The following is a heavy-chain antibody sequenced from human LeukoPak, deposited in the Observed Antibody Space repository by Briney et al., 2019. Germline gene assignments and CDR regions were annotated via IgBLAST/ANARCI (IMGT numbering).Heavy chain of an antibody. CDR3: ARETPDSSGWD. CDR1: GFTFSDYA. Sequence: GGSLRLSCAASGFTFSDYAMSWVRQAPGKGLEWVANIKQDGSRKYYVDSVKGRFTISRDNAKNSLYLQMNSLRSEDTAVYYCARETPDSSGWDWGQGTLVTVSS. J-gene: IGHJ4*02. D-gene: IGHD6-19*01. V-gene: IGHV3-7*01. CDR2: IKQDGSRK.